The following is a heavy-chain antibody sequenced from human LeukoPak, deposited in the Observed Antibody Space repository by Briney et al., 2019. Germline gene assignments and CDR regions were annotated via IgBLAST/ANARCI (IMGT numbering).Heavy chain of an antibody. CDR3: ARRSGGDSRYFDN. CDR1: GYTFTYYY. J-gene: IGHJ4*02. Sequence: ASVKVSRKASGYTFTYYYMHWVRQAPGQGLEGMGIINPSGGSPTYAQKFQGRVTMTSDTSTRTVYMELSSLRSEDTAVYYCARRSGGDSRYFDNWGQGTLVTVSS. CDR2: INPSGGSP. D-gene: IGHD2-21*01. V-gene: IGHV1-46*01.